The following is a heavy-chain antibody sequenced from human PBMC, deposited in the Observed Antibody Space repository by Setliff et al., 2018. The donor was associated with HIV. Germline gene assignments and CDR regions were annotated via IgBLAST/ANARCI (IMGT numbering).Heavy chain of an antibody. J-gene: IGHJ5*02. CDR1: GGSFGVYR. CDR3: ARDRHSSGLGSYGP. V-gene: IGHV4-4*07. D-gene: IGHD3-10*01. CDR2: IDSSGTT. Sequence: PSETLSITCTISGGSFGVYRWSWIRQSAGRGLEWIGRIDSSGTTDYTPSLKGRVAISVDTSRNQFSLRVTSVTAADTAVYFCARDRHSSGLGSYGPWGPGILVTVSS.